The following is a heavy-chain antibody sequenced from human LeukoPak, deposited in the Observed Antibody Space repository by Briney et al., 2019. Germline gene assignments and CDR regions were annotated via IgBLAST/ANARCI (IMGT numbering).Heavy chain of an antibody. Sequence: GGSLRLSCAASGFTFSSYAMHWVRQAPGKGLEWVAVISYDGSNKYYADSVKGRFTISRDNAKKSLYLQMNSLRAEDTALYHCARDLPSGGVWGQGTMVTVSS. V-gene: IGHV3-30-3*01. CDR3: ARDLPSGGV. CDR1: GFTFSSYA. D-gene: IGHD1-26*01. CDR2: ISYDGSNK. J-gene: IGHJ3*01.